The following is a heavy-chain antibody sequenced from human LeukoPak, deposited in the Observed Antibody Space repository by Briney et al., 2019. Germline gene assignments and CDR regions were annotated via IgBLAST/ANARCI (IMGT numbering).Heavy chain of an antibody. V-gene: IGHV1-69*13. CDR3: ARDRGGLDP. Sequence: SVKVSCKTSGGTFGSYVISWVRQAPGQGLDWMGGILPIFGTADYAQKFQGRVTTTADESTNTAYMELKSLTSEDTAVYYCARDRGGLDPWGQGTLVTVSS. CDR1: GGTFGSYV. D-gene: IGHD4-23*01. CDR2: ILPIFGTA. J-gene: IGHJ5*02.